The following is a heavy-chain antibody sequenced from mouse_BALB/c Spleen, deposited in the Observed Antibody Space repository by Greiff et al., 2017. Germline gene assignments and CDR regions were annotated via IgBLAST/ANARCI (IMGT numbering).Heavy chain of an antibody. V-gene: IGHV5-6*01. CDR2: ISSGGSYT. CDR1: GFTFSSYG. CDR3: ARVDGSGYFDY. D-gene: IGHD1-1*01. J-gene: IGHJ2*01. Sequence: EVQRVESGGDLVKPGGSLKLSCAASGFTFSSYGMSWVRQTPDKRLEWVATISSGGSYTYYPDSVKGRFTISRDNAKNTLYLQMSSLKSEDTAMYYCARVDGSGYFDYWGQGTTLTVSS.